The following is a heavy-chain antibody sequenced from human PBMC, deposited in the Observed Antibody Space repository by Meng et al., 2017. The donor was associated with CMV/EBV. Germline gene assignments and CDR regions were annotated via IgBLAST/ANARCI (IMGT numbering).Heavy chain of an antibody. D-gene: IGHD5-18*01. Sequence: LKGAVPTVMKPTHTLTLTFTFSWFSLSTCGVGVGWVRQAPGSALEWLAVISFYYYERYSPSLKCRLTITKVASKGQVVLTMTNIDPVDTATYYCAHRGSYGYHGYWGQGTLVTVSS. CDR1: WFSLSTCGVG. V-gene: IGHV2-5*01. CDR2: ISFYYYE. CDR3: AHRGSYGYHGY. J-gene: IGHJ4*02.